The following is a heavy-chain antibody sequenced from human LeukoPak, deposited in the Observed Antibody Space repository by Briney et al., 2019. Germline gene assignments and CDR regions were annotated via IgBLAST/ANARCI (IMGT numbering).Heavy chain of an antibody. CDR1: GFTFSSNT. D-gene: IGHD3-22*01. V-gene: IGHV3-21*01. CDR2: ISSSSSYM. CDR3: ASEDYYDSSAYYYRNFQH. J-gene: IGHJ1*01. Sequence: GGSLRLSCAASGFTFSSNTMNWVRQAPGKGLEWVSSISSSSSYMKYADSVRGRFTISRDKAKNSLYLQMNSLRAEDTAVYYCASEDYYDSSAYYYRNFQHWGQGTLVTVSS.